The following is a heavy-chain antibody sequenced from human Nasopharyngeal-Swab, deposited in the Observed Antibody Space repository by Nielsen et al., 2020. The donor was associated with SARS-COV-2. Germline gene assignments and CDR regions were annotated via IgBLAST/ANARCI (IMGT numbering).Heavy chain of an antibody. CDR2: INHSGST. V-gene: IGHV4-34*01. CDR3: ARGPPWWELLPEYFQT. J-gene: IGHJ1*01. Sequence: SETLSLTCAVYGGSFSGYYWSWIRQPPGKGLEWIGEINHSGSTIYNPSLKSRVTISVDTSKNQFSLNLSSVTAAETAVYNCARGPPWWELLPEYFQTGARAPWSPSPQ. CDR1: GGSFSGYY. D-gene: IGHD1-26*01.